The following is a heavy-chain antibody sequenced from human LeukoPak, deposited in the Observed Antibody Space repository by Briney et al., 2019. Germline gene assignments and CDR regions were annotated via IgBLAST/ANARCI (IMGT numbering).Heavy chain of an antibody. V-gene: IGHV3-21*01. D-gene: IGHD1-7*01. CDR2: ISSSSSYI. CDR1: GLTFSSYS. CDR3: ARDRSLELGFDY. J-gene: IGHJ4*02. Sequence: GGSLRLSCAASGLTFSSYSMNWVRQAPGKGLEWVSSISSSSSYIYYADSVKGRFTISRDNAKNSLYLQMNSLRAEDTAVYYCARDRSLELGFDYWGQGTLVTVSS.